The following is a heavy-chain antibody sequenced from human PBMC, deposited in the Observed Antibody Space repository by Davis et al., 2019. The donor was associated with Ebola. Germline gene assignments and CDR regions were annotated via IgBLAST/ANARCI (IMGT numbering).Heavy chain of an antibody. CDR3: ARVSMGYYYDSSGYYYVDY. CDR2: ISSSGSTI. J-gene: IGHJ4*02. D-gene: IGHD3-22*01. CDR1: GFTFSDYY. Sequence: GGSLRLSCAASGFTFSDYYMSWIRQAPGKGLEWVSYISSSGSTIYYADSVKGRFTISRDNAKNSLYRQMNSLRAEDTAVYYCARVSMGYYYDSSGYYYVDYWGQGTLVTVSS. V-gene: IGHV3-11*01.